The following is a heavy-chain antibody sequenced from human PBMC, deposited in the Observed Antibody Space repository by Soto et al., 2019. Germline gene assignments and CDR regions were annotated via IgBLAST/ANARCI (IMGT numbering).Heavy chain of an antibody. CDR2: IWYDGSNK. CDR3: ARKKAGQLWSAFDGMDV. CDR1: GFIFSNFG. Sequence: QVQLVESGGGVVQPGKSLRLSCAASGFIFSNFGMHWVRQAPGKGLEWVALIWYDGSNKYYADSVQGRFTISRDNSKNTVHLQMNSLTGEDTAVYYCARKKAGQLWSAFDGMDVWGQGTTVIVSS. V-gene: IGHV3-33*08. J-gene: IGHJ6*02. D-gene: IGHD5-18*01.